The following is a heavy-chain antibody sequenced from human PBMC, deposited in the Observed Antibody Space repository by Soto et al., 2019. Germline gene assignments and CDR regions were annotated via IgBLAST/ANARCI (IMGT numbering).Heavy chain of an antibody. Sequence: VASVKVSCKASGYTFTGYYMHWVRQAPGQGLEWMGWINPNSGGTDYAQKFQGWVTMTRDTSISTAYMELSRLRSDDTAVYYCARDSSCYYSAYYYGMDVWGQATTVTVSS. D-gene: IGHD3-22*01. CDR3: ARDSSCYYSAYYYGMDV. V-gene: IGHV1-2*04. J-gene: IGHJ6*02. CDR2: INPNSGGT. CDR1: GYTFTGYY.